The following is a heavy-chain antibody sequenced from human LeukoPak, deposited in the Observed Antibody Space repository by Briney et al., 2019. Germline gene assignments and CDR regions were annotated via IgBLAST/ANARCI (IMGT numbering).Heavy chain of an antibody. D-gene: IGHD3-22*01. V-gene: IGHV3-23*01. CDR2: ISGSGDST. J-gene: IGHJ4*02. CDR1: GFTFSGYA. Sequence: GGSLRLSCAASGFTFSGYAMSWVRQAPGKGLEWVSAISGSGDSTYYADSVKGRFTISRDNSKNTLYLQMNSLRAGDTAVYYCAKGRHYYDSSGYFDYWGQGTLVTVSS. CDR3: AKGRHYYDSSGYFDY.